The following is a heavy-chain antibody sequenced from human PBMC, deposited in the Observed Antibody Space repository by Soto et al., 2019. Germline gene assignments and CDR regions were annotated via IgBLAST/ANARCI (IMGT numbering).Heavy chain of an antibody. CDR2: IKQDGSVK. CDR1: GFTFSNYW. Sequence: QLVEPGGGLVQPGGSLRLSCAASGFTFSNYWMSWVRQAPGKGLEWVANIKQDGSVKYYVDSVKGRFTISRDNAENSLFLQMNSLRAEDTAVYYCVRAIAAADSAWGQGTLVTVSS. CDR3: VRAIAAADSA. V-gene: IGHV3-7*01. D-gene: IGHD6-13*01. J-gene: IGHJ1*01.